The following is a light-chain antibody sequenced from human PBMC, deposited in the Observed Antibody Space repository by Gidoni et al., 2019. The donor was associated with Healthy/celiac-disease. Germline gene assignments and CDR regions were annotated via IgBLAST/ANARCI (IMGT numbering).Light chain of an antibody. V-gene: IGKV1-39*01. CDR3: QQSYSTPPGMYT. CDR2: AAS. J-gene: IGKJ2*01. CDR1: QSISSY. Sequence: DVQMPQSPSSLSASVGDRVTITCRASQSISSYLNWYQQKPGKAPKLLIYAASSLQSGVPSRFSGSGSGTDFTLTISSLQPEDFATYYCQQSYSTPPGMYTFGQXTKLEIK.